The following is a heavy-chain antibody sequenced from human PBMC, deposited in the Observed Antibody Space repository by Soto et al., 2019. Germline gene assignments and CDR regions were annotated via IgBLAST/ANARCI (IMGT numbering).Heavy chain of an antibody. V-gene: IGHV3-21*01. J-gene: IGHJ6*02. CDR2: ISSSSSYI. CDR1: GFTFSSYS. D-gene: IGHD3-3*01. CDR3: ARDRLDDFWSGRLYYYHYYGMDV. Sequence: GGSLRLSCAASGFTFSSYSMNWVRQAPGKGLEWVSSISSSSSYIYYADSVKGRFTISRDNAKNSLYLQMNSLRAEDTAVYYCARDRLDDFWSGRLYYYHYYGMDVWGQGTTVTVSS.